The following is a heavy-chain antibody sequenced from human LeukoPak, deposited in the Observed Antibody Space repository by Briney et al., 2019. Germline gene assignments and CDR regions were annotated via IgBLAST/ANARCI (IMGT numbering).Heavy chain of an antibody. J-gene: IGHJ6*02. CDR1: GFTLSDYA. CDR3: ARNNGMDV. CDR2: VNRDGSET. V-gene: IGHV3-7*03. Sequence: GGSLRLSCAASGFTLSDYAMHWVRLAPGKGPEWVANVNRDGSETYYLDSVKGRFTISKDNAKSSLYLQMNSLRAEDTALYHCARNNGMDVWGQGTTVIVSS.